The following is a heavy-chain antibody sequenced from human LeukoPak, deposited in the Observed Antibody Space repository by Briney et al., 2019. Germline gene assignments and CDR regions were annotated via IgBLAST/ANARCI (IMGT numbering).Heavy chain of an antibody. CDR2: IYYTGST. Sequence: PSETLSLTCSVSGDSVSSGSYYWAWIRQPPGKGLEWIGNIYYTGSTSYNPSLKSRVTISVDTSKNQFSLNLSSLTAADTAVYFCARLGGSQWISWFHPWGQGTLVTVSS. CDR3: ARLGGSQWISWFHP. CDR1: GDSVSSGSYY. D-gene: IGHD3-16*01. V-gene: IGHV4-39*07. J-gene: IGHJ5*02.